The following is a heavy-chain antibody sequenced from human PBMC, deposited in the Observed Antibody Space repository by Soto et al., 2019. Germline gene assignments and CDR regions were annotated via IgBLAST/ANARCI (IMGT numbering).Heavy chain of an antibody. Sequence: QVQLVQSGAEVKKPGASVKVSCQASGYTFSNYGFSWVRQAPGQGLEWMGWISGYNGNTNYAERLQGRVTMTTDTLTSTDYMELKSLRYDDTAVYHCAREGQLGYWGQGTPVTVSS. CDR1: GYTFSNYG. CDR2: ISGYNGNT. D-gene: IGHD6-6*01. J-gene: IGHJ4*02. CDR3: AREGQLGY. V-gene: IGHV1-18*01.